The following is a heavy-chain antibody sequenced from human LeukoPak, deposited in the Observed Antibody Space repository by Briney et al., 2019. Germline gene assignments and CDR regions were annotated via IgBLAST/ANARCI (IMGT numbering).Heavy chain of an antibody. V-gene: IGHV1-2*02. D-gene: IGHD6-19*01. Sequence: ASVKVSCKASGYTLTGYYIHWVRQAPGQGLEWMGWINPKSGGVKYARKFQGRVTMTRDTSISTAYLELTRLRSDDSAVYYCGRDRALAGTAPDAFDIWGQGTMVTVSS. CDR2: INPKSGGV. J-gene: IGHJ3*02. CDR1: GYTLTGYY. CDR3: GRDRALAGTAPDAFDI.